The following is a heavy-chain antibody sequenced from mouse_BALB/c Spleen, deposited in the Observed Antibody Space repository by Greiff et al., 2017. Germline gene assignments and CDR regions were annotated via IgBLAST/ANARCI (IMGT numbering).Heavy chain of an antibody. CDR1: GFTFSSYT. CDR2: ISSGGGNT. J-gene: IGHJ3*01. Sequence: EVKVVESGGGLVKPGGSLKLSCAASGFTFSSYTMSWVRQTPEKRLEWVATISSGGGNTYYPDSVKGRFTISRDNAKNNLYLQMSSLRSEDTALYYCARCSGTSRAWVAYWGQGTLVTVSA. V-gene: IGHV5-9*03. D-gene: IGHD4-1*01. CDR3: ARCSGTSRAWVAY.